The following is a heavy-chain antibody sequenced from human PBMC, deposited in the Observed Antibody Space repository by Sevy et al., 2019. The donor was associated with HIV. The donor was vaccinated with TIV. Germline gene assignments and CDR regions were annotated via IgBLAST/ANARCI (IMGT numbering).Heavy chain of an antibody. CDR2: IKEDGSES. J-gene: IGHJ5*02. CDR1: GFTFSNYW. D-gene: IGHD2-2*01. CDR3: ARVGGCSSTSCFAYWFDP. V-gene: IGHV3-7*03. Sequence: GGSLRLSCAASGFTFSNYWMSWVRQAPGKGLEWVANIKEDGSESYYVDSVKGRFTISRDNAKNSLYLQMNSLRAEDTAVYYCARVGGCSSTSCFAYWFDPWGQGTLVTVSS.